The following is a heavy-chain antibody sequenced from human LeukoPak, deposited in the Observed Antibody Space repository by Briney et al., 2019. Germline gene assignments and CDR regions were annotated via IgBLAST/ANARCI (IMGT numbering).Heavy chain of an antibody. CDR3: ARVYCSGGSCYSVFDC. Sequence: GGSLRLSCAASGFRFRDYTMNWVRQAPGKGLEWVSSISSSSSYIKYADSVKGRFTISRDNAKNSLYLQMNSLRAEDTAVYYCARVYCSGGSCYSVFDCWGQGTLVTVSS. V-gene: IGHV3-21*01. CDR1: GFRFRDYT. CDR2: ISSSSSYI. J-gene: IGHJ4*02. D-gene: IGHD2-15*01.